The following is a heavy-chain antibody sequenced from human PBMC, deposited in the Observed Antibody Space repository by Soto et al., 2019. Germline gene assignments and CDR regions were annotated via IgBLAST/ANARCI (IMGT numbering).Heavy chain of an antibody. D-gene: IGHD2-2*01. CDR3: TSAGQYCTSTTCKAY. J-gene: IGHJ4*02. CDR1: GFVFTNSW. CDR2: IKSKNDGGTT. V-gene: IGHV3-15*07. Sequence: GGSLRLSCVASGFVFTNSWMNWVRQAPGKGLEWVGRIKSKNDGGTTDYAAPVQGRFTISRDDSKTTIYLQMNSLKTEDTAVYYCTSAGQYCTSTTCKAYWGQGTPVTVSS.